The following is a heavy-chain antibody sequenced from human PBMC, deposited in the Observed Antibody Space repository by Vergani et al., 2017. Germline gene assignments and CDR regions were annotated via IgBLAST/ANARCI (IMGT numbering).Heavy chain of an antibody. D-gene: IGHD3-10*01. CDR1: GGSMSNNY. J-gene: IGHJ5*02. V-gene: IGHV4-59*12. CDR3: ARGKRYYYGSGRPYNWFDP. Sequence: QVQLQESGPGLLKPSETLSLICTVSGGSMSNNYWSWIRQTPGKGLEWIGYIFYSGTTNYNPSLKSRVTISVDTSKNQFSLKLSSVTAADTAVYYCARGKRYYYGSGRPYNWFDPWGQGTLVTVSS. CDR2: IFYSGTT.